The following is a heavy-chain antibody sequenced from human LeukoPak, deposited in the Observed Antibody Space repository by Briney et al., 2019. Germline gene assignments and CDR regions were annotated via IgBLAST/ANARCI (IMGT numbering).Heavy chain of an antibody. V-gene: IGHV3-33*01. CDR2: IWYDGSNK. D-gene: IGHD2-21*02. Sequence: TGGSLRLSCAASGFTFSSYGMHWVRQAPGKGLEWVAVIWYDGSNKYYADSVKGRFSISRDNSKNTLYLQMNSLRAEDTAVYYCARLCGGDCHSRFDFWGQGTLVTVSS. CDR3: ARLCGGDCHSRFDF. CDR1: GFTFSSYG. J-gene: IGHJ4*02.